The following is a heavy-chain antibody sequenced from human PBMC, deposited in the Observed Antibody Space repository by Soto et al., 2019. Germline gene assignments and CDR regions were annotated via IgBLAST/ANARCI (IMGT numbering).Heavy chain of an antibody. Sequence: GPSVKVSCQASGYTFTSYAMHWVRQAPGQRLEWMGWINAGNGNTKYSQKFQGRVTITRDTSASTAYMELSSLRSEDTAVYYCARESTIAAAGTSHFQHWGQGTLVTAPQ. J-gene: IGHJ1*01. D-gene: IGHD6-13*01. CDR3: ARESTIAAAGTSHFQH. CDR2: INAGNGNT. V-gene: IGHV1-3*01. CDR1: GYTFTSYA.